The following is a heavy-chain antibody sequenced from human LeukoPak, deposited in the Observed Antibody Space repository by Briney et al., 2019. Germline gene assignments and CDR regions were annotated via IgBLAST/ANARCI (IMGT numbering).Heavy chain of an antibody. CDR1: GGSISSYY. CDR3: ARGVYIAAAQYGY. Sequence: PSETLSLTCTVSGGSISSYYWSWIRQPPGKGLEWIGYIYYSGTTNYNPSLKSRVTISVDTSKNQFSLKLSSVSAADTAVYYCARGVYIAAAQYGYWGQGTLVTVSS. V-gene: IGHV4-59*01. CDR2: IYYSGTT. J-gene: IGHJ4*02. D-gene: IGHD6-13*01.